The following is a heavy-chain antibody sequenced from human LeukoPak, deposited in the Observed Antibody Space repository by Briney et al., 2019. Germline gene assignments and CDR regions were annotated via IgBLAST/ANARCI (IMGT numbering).Heavy chain of an antibody. Sequence: SETLSLTCTVSGGSISSYYWSWIRQPPGKGLEWIGYIYYSGSTNYNPSLKSRVTISVDTSKRQFSLKLSSVTAADTALYYCARPKPRVATILAVGTSWFDPGGQGTLVTVSS. J-gene: IGHJ5*02. CDR1: GGSISSYY. V-gene: IGHV4-59*12. CDR3: ARPKPRVATILAVGTSWFDP. CDR2: IYYSGST. D-gene: IGHD5-12*01.